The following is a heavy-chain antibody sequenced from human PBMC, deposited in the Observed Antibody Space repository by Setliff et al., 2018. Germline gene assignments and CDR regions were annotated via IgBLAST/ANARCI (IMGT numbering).Heavy chain of an antibody. V-gene: IGHV4-31*03. D-gene: IGHD3-16*01. CDR3: ARDRRGGYGAINWFDP. J-gene: IGHJ5*02. Sequence: KTSETLSLTCSVSGDSIGRGGYYWSWLRQQPGKGLEWIASIYYSGSTYYNPSLKSRLRVSMDSSKNQFYLDLSSVTAADTAVYYCARDRRGGYGAINWFDPWGQGTLVTVSS. CDR2: IYYSGST. CDR1: GDSIGRGGYY.